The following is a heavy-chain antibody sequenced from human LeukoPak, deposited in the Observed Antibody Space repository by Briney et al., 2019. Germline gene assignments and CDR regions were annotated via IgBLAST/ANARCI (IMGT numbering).Heavy chain of an antibody. D-gene: IGHD2-15*01. CDR2: IYYSGST. V-gene: IGHV4-59*08. CDR3: ASTTPYYYYGMDV. Sequence: SETLSLTCTVSGGSIGSYYWSWIRQPPGKGLEWIGYIYYSGSTNYNPSLKSRVTISVDTSKNQFSLKLSSVTAADTAVYYCASTTPYYYYGMDVWGQGTTVTVSS. J-gene: IGHJ6*02. CDR1: GGSIGSYY.